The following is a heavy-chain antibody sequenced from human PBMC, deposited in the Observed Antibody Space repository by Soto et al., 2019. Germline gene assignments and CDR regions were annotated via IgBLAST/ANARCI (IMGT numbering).Heavy chain of an antibody. Sequence: SETLSLTCTVSGGSISSSSYYWGWIRQPPGKGLEWIGSIYYSGSTYYNPSLKSRVTISVDTSKNQFSLKLSSVTAADTAVYYCARHRGGLTRPEYCSSTSCYVGWFDPWGQGTLVTVSS. J-gene: IGHJ5*02. CDR3: ARHRGGLTRPEYCSSTSCYVGWFDP. V-gene: IGHV4-39*01. D-gene: IGHD2-2*01. CDR1: GGSISSSSYY. CDR2: IYYSGST.